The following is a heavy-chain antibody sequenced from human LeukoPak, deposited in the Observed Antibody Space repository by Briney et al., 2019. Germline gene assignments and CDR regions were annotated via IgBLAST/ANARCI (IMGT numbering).Heavy chain of an antibody. J-gene: IGHJ4*02. CDR1: GGTFSSYA. CDR2: IIPIFGTA. D-gene: IGHD3-10*01. CDR3: AKFGSGNYYNFDY. V-gene: IGHV1-69*13. Sequence: GASVKVSCKASGGTFSSYAISWVRQAPGQGLEWMGGIIPIFGTANYAQKFQGRVTITADESTSTAYMELSSLRSEDTAVYYCAKFGSGNYYNFDYWGQGTLVTVSS.